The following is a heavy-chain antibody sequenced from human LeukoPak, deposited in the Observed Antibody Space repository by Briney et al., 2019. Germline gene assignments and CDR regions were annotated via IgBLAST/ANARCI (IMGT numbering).Heavy chain of an antibody. CDR2: ISWNSGSI. D-gene: IGHD6-13*01. CDR3: ARAAAGTAVGAFDI. V-gene: IGHV3-9*01. CDR1: GFTFDDYA. J-gene: IGHJ3*02. Sequence: QSGRSLRLSCAASGFTFDDYAMHWVRQAPGKGLEWVSGISWNSGSIGYADSVKGRFTISRDNAKNSLYLQMNSLRAEDTALYYCARAAAGTAVGAFDIWGQGTMVTVSS.